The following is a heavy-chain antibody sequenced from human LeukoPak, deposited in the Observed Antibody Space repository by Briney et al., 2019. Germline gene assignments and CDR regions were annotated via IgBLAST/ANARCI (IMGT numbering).Heavy chain of an antibody. Sequence: ASVKVSCKASGYTFTSYYMHWVRQAPGQGLEWMGIINPSGGSTSYAQKLQGRVTMTTDTSTSTAYMELRSLRSDDTAVYYCARHPGKQWLVLSDYFDYWGQGTLVTVSS. CDR3: ARHPGKQWLVLSDYFDY. J-gene: IGHJ4*02. D-gene: IGHD6-19*01. V-gene: IGHV1-46*01. CDR1: GYTFTSYY. CDR2: INPSGGST.